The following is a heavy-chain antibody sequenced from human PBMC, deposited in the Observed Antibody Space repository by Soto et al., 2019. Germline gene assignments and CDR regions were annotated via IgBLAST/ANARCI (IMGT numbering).Heavy chain of an antibody. J-gene: IGHJ4*02. Sequence: GESLKISCQVSGYRFTIYWLTWVRQVPGKGLECLGRIEPRDSYTNYSPSFQGHVTIPVDKSINTAYLQWNSLKASDTAIYYCARVGATTLHYFDSWGQGTLVTVSS. CDR3: ARVGATTLHYFDS. CDR2: IEPRDSYT. V-gene: IGHV5-10-1*01. D-gene: IGHD1-26*01. CDR1: GYRFTIYW.